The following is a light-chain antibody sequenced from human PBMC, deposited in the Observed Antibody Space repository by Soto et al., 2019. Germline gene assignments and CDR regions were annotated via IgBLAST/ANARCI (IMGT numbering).Light chain of an antibody. CDR2: EGI. CDR1: SSNIGGYNV. Sequence: QSALTQPASVSGSPGQSITISCSGTSSNIGGYNVVSWYQQHPGKAPKVIVYEGIKRPSGVSDRFSGSTSSSTASLTISGLQDEDEAEYYCSSYVGATTYVFGSGTKLTVL. J-gene: IGLJ1*01. CDR3: SSYVGATTYV. V-gene: IGLV2-23*01.